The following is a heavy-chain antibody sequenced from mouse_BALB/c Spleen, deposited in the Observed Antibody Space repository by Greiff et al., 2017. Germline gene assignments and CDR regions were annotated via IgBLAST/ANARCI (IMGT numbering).Heavy chain of an antibody. D-gene: IGHD2-4*01. V-gene: IGHV1-69*02. CDR1: GYTFTSYW. CDR3: TRGAYDYAGLAY. J-gene: IGHJ3*01. Sequence: QVQLQQPGAELVRPGASVKLPCKASGYTFTSYWINWVKQRPGQGLEWIGNIYPSDSYTNYNQKFKDKATLTVDKSSSTAYMQLSSPTSEDSAVYYCTRGAYDYAGLAYWGQGTLVTVSA. CDR2: IYPSDSYT.